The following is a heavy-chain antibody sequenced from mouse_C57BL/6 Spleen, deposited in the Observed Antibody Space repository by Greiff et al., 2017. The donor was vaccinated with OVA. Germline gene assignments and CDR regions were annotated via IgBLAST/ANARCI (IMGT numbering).Heavy chain of an antibody. CDR2: IYPGSGST. CDR3: ALITTVVANWYFDV. D-gene: IGHD1-1*01. Sequence: QVQLKQSGAELVKPGASVKMSCKASGYTFTSYWITWVKQRPGQGLEWIGDIYPGSGSTNYNEKFKSKATLTVDTSSSTAYMQLSSLTSEDSAVYYCALITTVVANWYFDVWGTGTTVTVSS. V-gene: IGHV1-55*01. CDR1: GYTFTSYW. J-gene: IGHJ1*03.